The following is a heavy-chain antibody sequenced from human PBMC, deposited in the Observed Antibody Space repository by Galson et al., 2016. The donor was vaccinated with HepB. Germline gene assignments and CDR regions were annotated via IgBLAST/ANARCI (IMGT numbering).Heavy chain of an antibody. D-gene: IGHD1-1*01. CDR3: VRTTRSYFDY. CDR1: GGSISGYY. CDR2: IYYSGST. J-gene: IGHJ4*02. V-gene: IGHV4-59*01. Sequence: SETLSLTCTVSGGSISGYYWSWIRQPPGKGLEWIGYIYYSGSTNYNPSLKSRVTISLDTSKNQLSLKLSSVTAADTAVYYCVRTTRSYFDYWGQGTLVTVSS.